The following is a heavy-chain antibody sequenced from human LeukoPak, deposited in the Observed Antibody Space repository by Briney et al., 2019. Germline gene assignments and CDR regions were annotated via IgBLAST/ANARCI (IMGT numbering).Heavy chain of an antibody. CDR2: ISGSGGNT. CDR3: AKDLDAPRP. Sequence: GGSLRLSCAASGFTFSSYAMSWVRQAPVKGLEWVSAISGSGGNTYYADSVTGRFTISRDNSKSTLHLQMNSLRAEDTAVYYCAKDLDAPRPGVQGTLVTVSS. J-gene: IGHJ4*02. V-gene: IGHV3-23*01. CDR1: GFTFSSYA. D-gene: IGHD5-24*01.